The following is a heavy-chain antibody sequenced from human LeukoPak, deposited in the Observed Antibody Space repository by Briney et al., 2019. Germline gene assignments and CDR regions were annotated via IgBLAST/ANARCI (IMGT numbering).Heavy chain of an antibody. CDR2: ISSNGGST. CDR3: ARGDIVVDRAFDI. Sequence: GGSLRLSCAASGFTFSSYAMHWVRQAPGKGLEYVSAISSNGGSTYYANSVKGRFTISRDNSKNTLYLQMGSLRAEDMAVYYCARGDIVVDRAFDIWGQGTMVTVSS. D-gene: IGHD2-21*01. J-gene: IGHJ3*02. V-gene: IGHV3-64*01. CDR1: GFTFSSYA.